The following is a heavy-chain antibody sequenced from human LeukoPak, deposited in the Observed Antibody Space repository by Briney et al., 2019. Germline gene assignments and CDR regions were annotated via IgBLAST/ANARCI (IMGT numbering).Heavy chain of an antibody. V-gene: IGHV3-23*01. J-gene: IGHJ4*02. D-gene: IGHD3-10*01. CDR2: ISGSGENT. Sequence: GGSLRLSCAASGFTFSSYAMTWVRQAPAKGLEWVSGISGSGENTYYADSVKGRFTISRDNSNNTVFLQMNRLTAEDTAIYYCAKGNRFGSGSYSEYWGQGTLVTAST. CDR3: AKGNRFGSGSYSEY. CDR1: GFTFSSYA.